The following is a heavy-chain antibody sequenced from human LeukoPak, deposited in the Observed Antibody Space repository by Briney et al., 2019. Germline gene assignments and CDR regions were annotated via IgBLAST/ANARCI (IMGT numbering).Heavy chain of an antibody. Sequence: ASVKVSCKASGYTFTSYAMHWVRQAPGQRLEWMGWINAGNGNTKYSQKFQGRVTITADESTSTAYMELSSLRSEDTAVYYCARISYYDSSGYYGRYGMDVWGQGTTVTVSS. J-gene: IGHJ6*02. D-gene: IGHD3-22*01. V-gene: IGHV1-3*01. CDR2: INAGNGNT. CDR1: GYTFTSYA. CDR3: ARISYYDSSGYYGRYGMDV.